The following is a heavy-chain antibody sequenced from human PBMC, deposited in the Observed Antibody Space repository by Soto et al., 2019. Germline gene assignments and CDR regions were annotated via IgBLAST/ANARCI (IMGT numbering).Heavy chain of an antibody. V-gene: IGHV3-21*01. D-gene: IGHD6-13*01. J-gene: IGHJ4*02. CDR1: GFTFSSYS. Sequence: GFLRLSCAASGFTFSSYSMNWVRQAPGKGLEWVSSISSSSSYIYYADSVKGRFTISRDNAKNSLYLQMNSLRAEDTAVYYCARDRSSSWYFDYWGQGTLVTVSS. CDR2: ISSSSSYI. CDR3: ARDRSSSWYFDY.